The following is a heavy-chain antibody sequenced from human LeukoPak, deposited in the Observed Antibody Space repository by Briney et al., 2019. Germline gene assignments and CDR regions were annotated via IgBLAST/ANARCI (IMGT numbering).Heavy chain of an antibody. V-gene: IGHV4-61*02. CDR2: IYTSGST. Sequence: SETLSLTCTVSGGSISSGSYYWSWIRQPAGKGLEWIGRIYTSGSTNYNPSLKSRVTISVDTSKNQFSLKLSSVTAADTAVYYCARAPFGSSWYRPHPGWFDPWGQGTLVTVSS. CDR3: ARAPFGSSWYRPHPGWFDP. J-gene: IGHJ5*02. D-gene: IGHD6-13*01. CDR1: GGSISSGSYY.